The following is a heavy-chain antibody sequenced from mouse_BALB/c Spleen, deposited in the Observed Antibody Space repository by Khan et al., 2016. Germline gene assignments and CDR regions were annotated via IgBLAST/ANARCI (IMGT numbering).Heavy chain of an antibody. CDR2: INTNTGEP. CDR1: GYTFTNYG. Sequence: QLQLVQSGPELKKPGETVKISCKASGYTFTNYGMNWVKQAPGKGLKWMGWINTNTGEPTYAEEFKGHFVFSLETSASTAYLHINNLKNEDTATYFCAEDYYGSNWFAYWGQGTLVTVSA. J-gene: IGHJ3*01. CDR3: AEDYYGSNWFAY. D-gene: IGHD1-1*01. V-gene: IGHV9-3*02.